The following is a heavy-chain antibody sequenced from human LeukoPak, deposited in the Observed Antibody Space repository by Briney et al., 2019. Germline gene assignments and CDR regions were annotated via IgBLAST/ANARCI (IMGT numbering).Heavy chain of an antibody. Sequence: GGSLRLSCAASGFTLSSYTMNWVRQAPGKGLEWVSSISYGRSYIYYADSVWGRFTISRDNAKNSLYLQMNSLSPEDTALYYCASQYSGYDYWGQGTLVTVSS. J-gene: IGHJ4*02. CDR1: GFTLSSYT. D-gene: IGHD5-12*01. CDR2: ISYGRSYI. V-gene: IGHV3-21*01. CDR3: ASQYSGYDY.